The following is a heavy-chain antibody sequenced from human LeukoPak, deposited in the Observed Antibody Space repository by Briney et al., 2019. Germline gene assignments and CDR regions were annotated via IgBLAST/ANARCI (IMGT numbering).Heavy chain of an antibody. CDR1: GYTFTSYD. CDR2: MNPNSGNT. V-gene: IGHV1-8*01. Sequence: GASVKVSCKASGYTFTSYDINWVRQATGQGLEWMGWMNPNSGNTGYAQKFQGRVTMTRNTSISTAYMELSSLRSEDTAVYHCARAGVRYCSSTSCYFGYWGQGTLVTVSS. J-gene: IGHJ4*02. D-gene: IGHD2-2*01. CDR3: ARAGVRYCSSTSCYFGY.